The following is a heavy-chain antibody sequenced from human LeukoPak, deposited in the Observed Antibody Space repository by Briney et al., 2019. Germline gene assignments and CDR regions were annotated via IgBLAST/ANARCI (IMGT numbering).Heavy chain of an antibody. CDR1: GFTFSCYD. CDR3: ARGVLAGDAFDI. V-gene: IGHV3-13*01. CDR2: IGTAGDT. Sequence: GGSLRLSCAASGFTFSCYDMHWVRQATGKGLEWVSAIGTAGDTYYPGSVKGRFTISRENAKNSLYLQMNSLRAGDTAVYYCARGVLAGDAFDIWGQGTMVTVSS. J-gene: IGHJ3*02. D-gene: IGHD3-10*01.